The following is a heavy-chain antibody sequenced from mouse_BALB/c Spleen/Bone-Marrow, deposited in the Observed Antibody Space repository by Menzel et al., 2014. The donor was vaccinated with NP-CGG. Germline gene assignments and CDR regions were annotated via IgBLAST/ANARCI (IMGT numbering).Heavy chain of an antibody. J-gene: IGHJ4*01. Sequence: VKLMESGPGLVAPSQSLSITCTISGFSLTNYGVHWVRQPPGKGLEWLVVIWSDGSTTYNSALKSRLSISKDNSKSQVFLKMNSPQTDDTAMYYCARHRYYAMDYWGQGTSVTVSS. CDR1: GFSLTNYG. CDR3: ARHRYYAMDY. V-gene: IGHV2-6-1*01. CDR2: IWSDGST.